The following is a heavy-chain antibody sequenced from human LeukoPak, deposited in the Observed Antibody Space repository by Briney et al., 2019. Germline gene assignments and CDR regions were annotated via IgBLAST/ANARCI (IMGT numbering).Heavy chain of an antibody. CDR1: GFTFREFA. V-gene: IGHV3-49*03. J-gene: IGHJ4*02. Sequence: GGSLRLSCTSSGFTFREFAVSWFRQAPGKGLEWIGFIRSSIYGGTPKAAASVKGRFIFSRDDSKGVAYLRMNSLKTEDTAVYYCSREWGNGNDLRSDYWGQGTPVTVSS. CDR3: SREWGNGNDLRSDY. CDR2: IRSSIYGGTP. D-gene: IGHD1-1*01.